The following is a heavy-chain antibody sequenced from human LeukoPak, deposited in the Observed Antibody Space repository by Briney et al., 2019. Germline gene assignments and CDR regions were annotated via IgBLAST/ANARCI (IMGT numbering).Heavy chain of an antibody. Sequence: GGSLRLSCAASKFTFSTYAMHWVRQAPGKGLEWVAVISYDASNKYYADSVKGRFTISRDNSKNTLYLQMRAEDTAVYYCAKGRVGRYPGTYYWGQGTLVTVSS. V-gene: IGHV3-30*18. CDR2: ISYDASNK. J-gene: IGHJ4*02. D-gene: IGHD1-26*01. CDR1: KFTFSTYA. CDR3: AKGRVGRYPGTYY.